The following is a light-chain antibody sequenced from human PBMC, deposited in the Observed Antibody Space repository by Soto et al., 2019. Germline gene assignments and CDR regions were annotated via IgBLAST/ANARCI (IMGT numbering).Light chain of an antibody. Sequence: DIQMTQSTSPLSASQGDRVTITCRASHGIRNDLGWYQQKPGKAPNPLIYDASSLKSGVPARFSGSGSGTEFTLTISSLQPDDFATYYCQQYNTYSTFGQGTRLEI. CDR3: QQYNTYST. CDR1: HGIRND. CDR2: DAS. V-gene: IGKV1-17*01. J-gene: IGKJ5*01.